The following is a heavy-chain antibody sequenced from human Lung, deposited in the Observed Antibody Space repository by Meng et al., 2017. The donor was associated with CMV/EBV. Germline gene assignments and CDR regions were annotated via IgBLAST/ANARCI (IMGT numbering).Heavy chain of an antibody. CDR1: GFTFSSYS. Sequence: GGSLRLXCAASGFTFSSYSMNWVRQAPGKGLEWVSSISSSSSYIYYADSVKGRFTISRDNAQNSLYLQMNSLRAEDTAVYYCARDVSPRSSAYFAIYYFYALDVCGQETTITVSS. CDR2: ISSSSSYI. J-gene: IGHJ6*02. CDR3: ARDVSPRSSAYFAIYYFYALDV. V-gene: IGHV3-21*01. D-gene: IGHD2-21*01.